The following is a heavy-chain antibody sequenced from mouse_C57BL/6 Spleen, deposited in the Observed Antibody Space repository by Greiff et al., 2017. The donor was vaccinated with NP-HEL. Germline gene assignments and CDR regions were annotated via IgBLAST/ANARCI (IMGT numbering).Heavy chain of an antibody. V-gene: IGHV1-80*01. Sequence: VKLQQSGAELVKPGASVKISCKASGYAFSSYWMNWVKQRPGKGLEWIGQIYPGDGDTNYNGKFKGKATLTADKSSSTAYMQLSSLTSEDSAVYFCARSGDGYWFAYWGQGTLVTVSA. D-gene: IGHD2-3*01. J-gene: IGHJ3*01. CDR1: GYAFSSYW. CDR3: ARSGDGYWFAY. CDR2: IYPGDGDT.